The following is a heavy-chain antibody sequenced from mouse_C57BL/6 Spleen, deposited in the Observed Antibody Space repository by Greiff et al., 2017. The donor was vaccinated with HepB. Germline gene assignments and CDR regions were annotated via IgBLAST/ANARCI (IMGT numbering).Heavy chain of an antibody. CDR3: ARRYHWYFDV. V-gene: IGHV1-61*01. CDR1: GYTFTSYW. D-gene: IGHD1-1*01. Sequence: VQLQQPGAELVRPRSSVKLSCKASGYTFTSYWMDWVKQRPGQGLEWIGNIYPSDSETHYNQKFKDKATLTVDKSSSTAYMQLSSLTSEDSAVYYCARRYHWYFDVWGTGTTVTVSS. CDR2: IYPSDSET. J-gene: IGHJ1*03.